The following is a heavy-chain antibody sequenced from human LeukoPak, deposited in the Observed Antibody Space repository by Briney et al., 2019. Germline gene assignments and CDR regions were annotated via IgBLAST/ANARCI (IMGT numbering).Heavy chain of an antibody. D-gene: IGHD3-3*01. CDR3: AKPPDRFLSDAFDI. J-gene: IGHJ3*02. CDR2: ISWNSGSI. Sequence: GGSLRLSCAASGFTFDDYAMHWVRQAPGKGLEWVSGISWNSGSIGYADSVKGRFTISRDNAKNSLYLQMNSLRAEDMALYYCAKPPDRFLSDAFDIWGQGTMVTVSS. V-gene: IGHV3-9*03. CDR1: GFTFDDYA.